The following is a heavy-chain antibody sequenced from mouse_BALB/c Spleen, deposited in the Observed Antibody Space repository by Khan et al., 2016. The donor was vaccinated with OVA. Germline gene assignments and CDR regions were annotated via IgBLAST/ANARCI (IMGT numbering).Heavy chain of an antibody. Sequence: QVQLKESGAELARPGASVKMSCKASGYTFTTYTMHWVKQRPGQGLAWIGYINPSNGYTNYNQKFKDKSTLTADKSSSTAYMQLSSLTSDYTAVYDCAREGDCYRSDGWLSYWGQGTLVTVSA. J-gene: IGHJ3*01. CDR1: GYTFTTYT. V-gene: IGHV1-4*01. CDR2: INPSNGYT. D-gene: IGHD2-14*01. CDR3: AREGDCYRSDGWLSY.